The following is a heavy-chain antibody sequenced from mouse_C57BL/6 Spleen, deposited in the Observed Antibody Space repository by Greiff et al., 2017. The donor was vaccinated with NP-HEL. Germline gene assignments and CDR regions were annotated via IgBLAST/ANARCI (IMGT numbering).Heavy chain of an antibody. CDR3: AGGYDYPFAY. J-gene: IGHJ3*01. CDR2: INPNNGGT. Sequence: EVQLQQSGPELVKPGASVKISCKASGYTFTDYYMNWVKQSHGKSLEWIGDINPNNGGTSYNQKFKGKATLTVDKSSSTAYMELRSLTSEDSAVYYCAGGYDYPFAYWGQGTLVTVSA. V-gene: IGHV1-26*01. D-gene: IGHD2-4*01. CDR1: GYTFTDYY.